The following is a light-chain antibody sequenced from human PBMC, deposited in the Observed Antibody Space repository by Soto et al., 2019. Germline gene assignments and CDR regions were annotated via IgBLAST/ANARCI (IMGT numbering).Light chain of an antibody. CDR3: QQYNDWPPLT. CDR1: QSVSNSY. CDR2: DAS. V-gene: IGKV3D-20*01. J-gene: IGKJ4*01. Sequence: EIVLTQSPATLSLSPGERATLSCGASQSVSNSYLAWYQQKPGLAPRLLIYDASSTATGIPDRFSGSGSGTEFTLTISRLEPEDFAVYYCQQYNDWPPLTFGGGTKVEIK.